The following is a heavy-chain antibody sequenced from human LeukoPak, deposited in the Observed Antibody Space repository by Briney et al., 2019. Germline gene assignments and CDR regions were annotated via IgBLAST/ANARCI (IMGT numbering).Heavy chain of an antibody. CDR3: ARVCESGSSWYYYYYYMDV. CDR2: IKQDGSEK. J-gene: IGHJ6*03. D-gene: IGHD6-13*01. Sequence: GGSLRLSCAASGFTFSSYWMSWVRQAPGKGLEWVADIKQDGSEKYYVDSVKGRFTISRDNAKNSLYLQMNSLRAEDTAVYYCARVCESGSSWYYYYYYMDVWGKGTTVTVSS. CDR1: GFTFSSYW. V-gene: IGHV3-7*01.